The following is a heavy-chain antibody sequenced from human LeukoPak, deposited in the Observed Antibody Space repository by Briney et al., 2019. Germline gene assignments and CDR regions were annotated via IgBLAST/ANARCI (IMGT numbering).Heavy chain of an antibody. CDR2: ISGDGGST. D-gene: IGHD1-26*01. V-gene: IGHV3-43*02. Sequence: GGSLRLSCAASGFTFDDYAMHWVRQAPGKGLEWVSLISGDGGSTYYADSVKGRFTISRDNSKNSLYLQMNSLRTEDTALYYCAKDRIVGATTGWFDPWRQGTLVTVSS. CDR3: AKDRIVGATTGWFDP. J-gene: IGHJ5*02. CDR1: GFTFDDYA.